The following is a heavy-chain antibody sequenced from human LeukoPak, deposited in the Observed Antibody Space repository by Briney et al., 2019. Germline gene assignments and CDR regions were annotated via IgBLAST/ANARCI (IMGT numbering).Heavy chain of an antibody. J-gene: IGHJ5*02. CDR2: IYYSGST. Sequence: SETLSLTCTVSGGSISSYYWSWIRQPPGKGLEWIGYIYYSGSTNYNPSLKSRVTISVDTSKNQFSLKLSSVTAADTAVYYCARDPEGNYVAWFDPWGQGTLVTVSS. V-gene: IGHV4-59*12. CDR3: ARDPEGNYVAWFDP. D-gene: IGHD4-11*01. CDR1: GGSISSYY.